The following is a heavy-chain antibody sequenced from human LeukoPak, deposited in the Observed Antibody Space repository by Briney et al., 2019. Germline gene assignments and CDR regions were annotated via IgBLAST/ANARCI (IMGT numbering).Heavy chain of an antibody. CDR1: GYDFTKYW. V-gene: IGHV5-51*01. Sequence: GESLKISCRASGYDFTKYWIVWVRQVPGKDLELVALIFPGDSQTRYIPSFQGHVTTSVDTSINTAYLQWSSLQVSDTGLYYCARRQNWAFLDFWGQGTLVAVSS. D-gene: IGHD3-16*01. J-gene: IGHJ4*02. CDR3: ARRQNWAFLDF. CDR2: IFPGDSQT.